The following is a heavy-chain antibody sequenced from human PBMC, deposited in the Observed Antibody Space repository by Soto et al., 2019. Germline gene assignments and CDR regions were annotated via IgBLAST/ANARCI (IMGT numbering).Heavy chain of an antibody. J-gene: IGHJ1*01. CDR1: GYTFTSYY. D-gene: IGHD3-16*01. V-gene: IGHV1-46*01. CDR3: AKDPLFMITFGGDTFTGSAPPQH. Sequence: GASVKVSCKASGYTFTSYYMHWVRQAPGQGLEWMGIINPSGGSTSYAQKFQGRVTMTRDTSTSTVYMELSSLRSEDTAVYYCAKDPLFMITFGGDTFTGSAPPQHWGQGTLVTVSS. CDR2: INPSGGST.